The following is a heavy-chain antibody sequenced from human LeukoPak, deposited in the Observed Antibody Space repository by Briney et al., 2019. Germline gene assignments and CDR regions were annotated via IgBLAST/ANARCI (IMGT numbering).Heavy chain of an antibody. V-gene: IGHV1-8*02. D-gene: IGHD3-10*01. CDR2: MNPNSGYA. CDR1: GYSFISYD. J-gene: IGHJ4*02. CDR3: ARGEYYGSGSWGY. Sequence: ASVKVSCKASGYSFISYDINWVRQAPGQGLEWMGWMNPNSGYAGFAQKFQGRVASTRDTSTGTAYLELSSLRSEDTAVYFCARGEYYGSGSWGYWGQGTLVTVSS.